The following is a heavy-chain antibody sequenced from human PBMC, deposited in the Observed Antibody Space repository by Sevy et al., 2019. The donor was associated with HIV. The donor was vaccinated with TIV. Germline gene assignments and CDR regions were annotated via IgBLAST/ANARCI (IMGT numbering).Heavy chain of an antibody. Sequence: SETLSLTCTVSGGSINSDHWNWIRQPPGKGLEGIGYVYYTGGTNYNPSLKNRVTISVDRTKNQSSLKLTSVTAADTAVYYCARRNDFAIWGQGTMVTVSS. CDR2: VYYTGGT. V-gene: IGHV4-59*08. CDR1: GGSINSDH. CDR3: ARRNDFAI. J-gene: IGHJ3*02.